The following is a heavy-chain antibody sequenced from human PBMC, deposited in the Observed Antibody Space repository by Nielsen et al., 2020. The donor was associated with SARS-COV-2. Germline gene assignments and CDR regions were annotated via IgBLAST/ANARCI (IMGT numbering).Heavy chain of an antibody. J-gene: IGHJ6*02. Sequence: SETLSLTCTVSGGSISSYYWSWIRQPPGKGLEWTGYIYYSGSTNYNPSLKSRVTISVDTSKNQFSLKLSSVTAADTAVYYCARGTPSSSWYYYYGMDVWGQGTTVTVSS. CDR2: IYYSGST. CDR3: ARGTPSSSWYYYYGMDV. CDR1: GGSISSYY. V-gene: IGHV4-59*01. D-gene: IGHD6-13*01.